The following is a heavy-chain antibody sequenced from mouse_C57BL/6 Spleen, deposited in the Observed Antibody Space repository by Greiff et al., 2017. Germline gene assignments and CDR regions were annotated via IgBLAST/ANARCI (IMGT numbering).Heavy chain of an antibody. Sequence: EVKLVESGGGLVKPGGSLKLSCAASGFIFSDYGMHWVRQAPGKGLEWVAYISSGSSTIYYADTVKGRFTISSDNAKNTLFLQMTSLRSEDTAMYYCARQTTVVSMDYWGQGTSVTVSS. D-gene: IGHD1-1*01. CDR3: ARQTTVVSMDY. V-gene: IGHV5-17*01. CDR2: ISSGSSTI. CDR1: GFIFSDYG. J-gene: IGHJ4*01.